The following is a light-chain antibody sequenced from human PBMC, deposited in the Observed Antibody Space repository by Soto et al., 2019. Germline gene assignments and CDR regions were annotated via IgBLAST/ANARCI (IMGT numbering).Light chain of an antibody. Sequence: EIVMTQSPATLSVSPGERATLSCRASQGIGSTLAWYQQKPGQTPKLLIYDASTRATGVPARFSGSGSATDFTLTISRLESEDFAVFYCQQYGSSPPTFGRGTKVDNK. CDR1: QGIGST. V-gene: IGKV3-15*01. J-gene: IGKJ1*01. CDR2: DAS. CDR3: QQYGSSPPT.